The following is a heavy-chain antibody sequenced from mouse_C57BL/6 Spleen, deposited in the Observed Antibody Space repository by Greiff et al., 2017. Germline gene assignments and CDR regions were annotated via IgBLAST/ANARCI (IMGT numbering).Heavy chain of an antibody. CDR1: GYTFTEYT. Sequence: QVQLQQSGAELVKPGASVKLSCKASGYTFTEYTIHWVKQRSGQGLEWIGWFYPGSGSIKYNEKFKDKATLTADKSSSTVYMELSRLTSEDSAVYFCARHEGAHYDYDGGNFDYWGQGTTLTVSS. D-gene: IGHD2-4*01. CDR2: FYPGSGSI. J-gene: IGHJ2*01. V-gene: IGHV1-62-2*01. CDR3: ARHEGAHYDYDGGNFDY.